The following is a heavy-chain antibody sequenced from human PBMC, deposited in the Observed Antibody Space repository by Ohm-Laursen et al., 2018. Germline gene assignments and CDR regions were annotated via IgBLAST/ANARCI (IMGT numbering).Heavy chain of an antibody. CDR2: ISGYTGIP. CDR3: SRVLGFGSGSYYGDN. Sequence: SVKVSCKASGYPFTSYGISWVRQAPGQGLEWMGWISGYTGIPKYAQKFQGRVTMTRDTSTKTAYMESRSLRSDDTAVYYCSRVLGFGSGSYYGDNWGQGTLIIVSS. V-gene: IGHV1-18*01. D-gene: IGHD3-10*01. J-gene: IGHJ4*02. CDR1: GYPFTSYG.